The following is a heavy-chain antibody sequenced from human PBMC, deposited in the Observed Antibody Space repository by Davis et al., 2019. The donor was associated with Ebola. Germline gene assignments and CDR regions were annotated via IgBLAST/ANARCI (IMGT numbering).Heavy chain of an antibody. Sequence: SETLSLTCAVSGGSFSGYYWTWIRQSPGKGLEWIGEVNQSGGASYNPSLKSRVTISVDTSKNQFSLKLSSVTAADTAVYYCARAAPRRFLEWLFIDYWGQGTLVTVSS. V-gene: IGHV4-34*01. CDR2: VNQSGGA. D-gene: IGHD3-3*01. CDR1: GGSFSGYY. CDR3: ARAAPRRFLEWLFIDY. J-gene: IGHJ4*02.